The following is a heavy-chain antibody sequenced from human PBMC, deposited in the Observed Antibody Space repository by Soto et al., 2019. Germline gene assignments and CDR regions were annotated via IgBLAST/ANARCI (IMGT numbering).Heavy chain of an antibody. Sequence: PGGSLRLSCAASGFTFDSYGMHWVRQAPGRGLEWVALISYDGSKKYYADFVKGRFTISRDNSKNTLYLQMNSLRVEDTAVYYCVKDARNIAARRRIDSWGQGSLDIVSS. D-gene: IGHD6-6*01. CDR1: GFTFDSYG. V-gene: IGHV3-30*18. J-gene: IGHJ4*02. CDR3: VKDARNIAARRRIDS. CDR2: ISYDGSKK.